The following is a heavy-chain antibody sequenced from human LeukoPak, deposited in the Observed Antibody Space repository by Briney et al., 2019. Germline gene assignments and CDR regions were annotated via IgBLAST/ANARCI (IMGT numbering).Heavy chain of an antibody. D-gene: IGHD7-27*01. CDR2: IGTSGGDI. CDR1: GFTFSSYI. Sequence: GGSLRLSCAASGFTFSSYIMTWVRQAPGKGLEWVSIIGTSGGDIHYADSVKGRFSISRDNSKNTLSLQMNSLRVDDTAVYYCARDPNWGSGYWGQGTLVTVSS. J-gene: IGHJ4*02. CDR3: ARDPNWGSGY. V-gene: IGHV3-23*01.